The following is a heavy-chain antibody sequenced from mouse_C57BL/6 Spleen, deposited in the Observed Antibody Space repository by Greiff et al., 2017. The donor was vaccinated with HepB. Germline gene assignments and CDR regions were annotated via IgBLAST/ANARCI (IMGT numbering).Heavy chain of an antibody. V-gene: IGHV5-17*01. D-gene: IGHD3-3*01. CDR1: GFTFSDYG. CDR3: ARGREGD. CDR2: ISSGCSTI. Sequence: VQGVESGGGLVKPGGSLKLSCAASGFTFSDYGMHWVRQAPEKGLAWVAYISSGCSTIYYADTVTGRFTISRDNAKNTLFLQMTSLRSEDTDMYYCARGREGDWGQSTTLTITS. J-gene: IGHJ2*01.